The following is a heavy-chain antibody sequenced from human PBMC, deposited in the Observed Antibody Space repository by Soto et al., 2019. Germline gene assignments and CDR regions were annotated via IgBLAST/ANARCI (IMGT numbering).Heavy chain of an antibody. J-gene: IGHJ4*02. D-gene: IGHD6-19*01. V-gene: IGHV3-30-3*01. CDR2: ISYDGSNK. CDR1: GFTFSSYA. Sequence: QVQLVESGGGVVQPGRSLRHSCAASGFTFSSYAMHWVRQAPGKGLEWVAVISYDGSNKYYADSVKGRFTISRDNSKNTLYLQMNSLRAEDTAVYYCAREDIAVAADYWGQGTLVTVSS. CDR3: AREDIAVAADY.